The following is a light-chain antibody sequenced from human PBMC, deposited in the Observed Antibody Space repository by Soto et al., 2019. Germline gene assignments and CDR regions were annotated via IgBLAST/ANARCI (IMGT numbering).Light chain of an antibody. V-gene: IGKV1-39*01. CDR3: QQSYSTPYT. J-gene: IGKJ2*01. CDR2: VAS. Sequence: DIQMTQSPSSLSASVGDRVTITCRASQSISSYLTWYQQNPGKAPKFLIYVASSLQSGVPSSFSGSGSGTVFTLTISSLQPEDFATYYCQQSYSTPYTFGQGTKLEIK. CDR1: QSISSY.